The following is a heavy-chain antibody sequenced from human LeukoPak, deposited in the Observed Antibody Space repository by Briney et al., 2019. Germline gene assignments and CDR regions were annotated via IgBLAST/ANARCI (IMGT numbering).Heavy chain of an antibody. J-gene: IGHJ6*03. Sequence: SETLSLTCAVYGGSFSGYYWSWIRQPPGKGLEWIGEINHSGSTNYNPSLKSRVTISVDTSKNQFSLKLSSVTAADTAVYYCARLRYGYYYYYYYMDVWGKGTTVTISS. CDR2: INHSGST. CDR3: ARLRYGYYYYYYYMDV. CDR1: GGSFSGYY. V-gene: IGHV4-34*01. D-gene: IGHD4-17*01.